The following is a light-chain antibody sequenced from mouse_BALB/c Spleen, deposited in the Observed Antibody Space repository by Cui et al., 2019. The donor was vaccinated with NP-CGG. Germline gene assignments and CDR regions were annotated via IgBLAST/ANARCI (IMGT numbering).Light chain of an antibody. CDR1: TGAVTTSNY. V-gene: IGLV1*01. J-gene: IGLJ1*01. Sequence: QAVVTQESALTTSPGETVTLTCRSSTGAVTTSNYANWVQEKPDHLFTGLIGGNKNRSPGVPGRFSGSLIGEKAALPITGAQTEDEAIFFWGLRFRKHWGVGGGTKLTVL. CDR3: GLRFRKHWG. CDR2: GNK.